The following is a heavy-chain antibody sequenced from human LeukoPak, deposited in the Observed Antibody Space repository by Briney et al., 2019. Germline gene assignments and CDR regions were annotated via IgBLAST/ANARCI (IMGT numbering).Heavy chain of an antibody. CDR1: GGSISSYY. CDR3: ARRVGDKDYFDY. CDR2: IYYSGST. D-gene: IGHD1-26*01. J-gene: IGHJ4*02. V-gene: IGHV4-59*01. Sequence: SSETLSLTCTVSGGSISSYYWSWIRQPPGKGLEWIAYIYYSGSTNYNPSLKSRVTISIDTSKNQFSLKVSSVTAADTAVYYCARRVGDKDYFDYWGQGTLVTVSS.